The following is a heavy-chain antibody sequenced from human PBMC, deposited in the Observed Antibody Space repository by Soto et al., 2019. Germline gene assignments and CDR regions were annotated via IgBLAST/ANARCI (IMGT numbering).Heavy chain of an antibody. V-gene: IGHV3-23*01. D-gene: IGHD6-13*01. CDR1: GFTFSNYA. Sequence: ESGGGLVQPGGSLRLSCAASGFTFSNYAVTWVRQAPGKGLEWVSTISGSGGSTYYADSVKGRFTISRDNSKNTLHLQMNSLRAEEAAEYYCSKDQCRSGYEIDYRGQGTLVTVSS. J-gene: IGHJ4*02. CDR2: ISGSGGST. CDR3: SKDQCRSGYEIDY.